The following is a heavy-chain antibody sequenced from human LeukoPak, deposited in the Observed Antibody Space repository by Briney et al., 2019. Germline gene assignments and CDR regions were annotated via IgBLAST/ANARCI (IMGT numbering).Heavy chain of an antibody. CDR1: GFTFSSYW. Sequence: GGSLRLSCAASGFTFSSYWMSWVRQAPGKGLEWVANIKQDGSEKYYVDSVKGRFTISRDNAKNSLYLQMNSLRAEDTAVYYCARDLGGKGGYAIDFDHWGQGTLVTVSS. V-gene: IGHV3-7*03. CDR2: IKQDGSEK. D-gene: IGHD5-12*01. CDR3: ARDLGGKGGYAIDFDH. J-gene: IGHJ4*02.